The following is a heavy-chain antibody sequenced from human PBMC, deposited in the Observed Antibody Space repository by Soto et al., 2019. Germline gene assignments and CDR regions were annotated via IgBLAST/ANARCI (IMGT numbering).Heavy chain of an antibody. J-gene: IGHJ1*01. D-gene: IGHD6-19*01. Sequence: GESLKISCRGSGYIFTGYWIGWVRQMPGKGLEWRGVIYPGDSETIYSPSFRGQVIISADKSISTAYLQWSSLKASDTAVYYCARREGTGWGYWGQGTLVTVSS. CDR3: ARREGTGWGY. CDR2: IYPGDSET. CDR1: GYIFTGYW. V-gene: IGHV5-51*01.